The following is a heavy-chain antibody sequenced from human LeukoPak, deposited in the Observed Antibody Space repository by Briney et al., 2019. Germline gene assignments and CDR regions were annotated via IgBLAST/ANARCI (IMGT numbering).Heavy chain of an antibody. V-gene: IGHV4-34*01. CDR2: INHSGST. CDR3: ASFYCSGGSCYQYYSYYYMDV. D-gene: IGHD2-15*01. CDR1: GGSFSGYC. Sequence: PSETLSLTCAVYGGSFSGYCWSWIRQPPGKGLEWIGEINHSGSTNYNPSLNSRVTISVDTSKNQFSLKLNSVTAADTAVYYCASFYCSGGSCYQYYSYYYMDVWGKGTTVTISS. J-gene: IGHJ6*03.